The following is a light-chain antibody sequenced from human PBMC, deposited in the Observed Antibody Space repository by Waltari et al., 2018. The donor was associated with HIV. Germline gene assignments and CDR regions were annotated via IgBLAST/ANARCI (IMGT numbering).Light chain of an antibody. V-gene: IGKV3-20*01. CDR2: GAS. CDR1: QTISSNY. CDR3: QQYASSVSYT. J-gene: IGKJ2*01. Sequence: EIVLTQSPGTLSLSPGERATLPCRVSQTISSNYLAWYQQKPGQAPRLLIYGASSRAPGIPDRFSGSGSGTDFTLTITKLEPEDFAVYYCQQYASSVSYTFGQGTKLESK.